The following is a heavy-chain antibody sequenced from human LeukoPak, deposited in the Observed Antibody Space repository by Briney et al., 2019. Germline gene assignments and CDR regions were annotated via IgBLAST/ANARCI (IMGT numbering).Heavy chain of an antibody. V-gene: IGHV3-30-3*01. J-gene: IGHJ4*02. D-gene: IGHD1-1*01. Sequence: PGRSLRLSCAASGFTFSSYAMHWVRQAPGKGLEWVAVISYHGSNKYYADSVKGRFTISRDNSKNTLYLQMNSLRAEDTAVYYCARGASTGTTYFDYWGQGTLVTVSS. CDR1: GFTFSSYA. CDR3: ARGASTGTTYFDY. CDR2: ISYHGSNK.